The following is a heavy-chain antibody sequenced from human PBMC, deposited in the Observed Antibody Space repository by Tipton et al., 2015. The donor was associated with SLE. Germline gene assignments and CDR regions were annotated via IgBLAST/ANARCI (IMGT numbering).Heavy chain of an antibody. CDR2: IIPIFGTA. J-gene: IGHJ4*02. CDR1: GDTFSSHA. D-gene: IGHD2-15*01. Sequence: SGPEVKKPGSSVKVSCKASGDTFSSHAINWVRQAPGRGLEWMGGIIPIFGTANYAQRFQGRVTITTDESTSTAYMELSSLRSEDTAVYYCARGVHSDGSGGRCYLYYWGRGTVVTVSS. CDR3: ARGVHSDGSGGRCYLYY. V-gene: IGHV1-69*05.